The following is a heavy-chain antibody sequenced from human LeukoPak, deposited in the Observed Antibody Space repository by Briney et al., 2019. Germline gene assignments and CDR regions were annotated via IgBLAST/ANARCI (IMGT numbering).Heavy chain of an antibody. Sequence: GRSLRLSCTDSGFTFDDYAMHWVQQAPGKGLEWVANIKQDGSEKYYVDSVKGRFTISRDNAKNSLYLQMNSLRAEDTAVYYCARDHGGNSEFDYWGQGTLVTVSS. CDR1: GFTFDDYA. V-gene: IGHV3-7*01. J-gene: IGHJ4*02. D-gene: IGHD4-23*01. CDR3: ARDHGGNSEFDY. CDR2: IKQDGSEK.